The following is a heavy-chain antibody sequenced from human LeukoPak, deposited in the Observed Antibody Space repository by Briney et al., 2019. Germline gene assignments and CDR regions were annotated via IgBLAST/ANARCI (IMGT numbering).Heavy chain of an antibody. D-gene: IGHD6-6*01. J-gene: IGHJ3*02. CDR2: INPNSGGT. Sequence: ASVKVSCKASGYTFTGYYMHWVRQAPGQGLEWMGWINPNSGGTNYAQKFQGRVTMTRETSISTAYMELSRLRSDDTAVYYCARVRRSGSSSSRAFDIWGQGTMVTASS. CDR1: GYTFTGYY. V-gene: IGHV1-2*02. CDR3: ARVRRSGSSSSRAFDI.